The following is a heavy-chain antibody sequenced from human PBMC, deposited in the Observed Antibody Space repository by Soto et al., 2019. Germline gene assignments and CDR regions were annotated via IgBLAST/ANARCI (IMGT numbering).Heavy chain of an antibody. CDR1: GVTFSSYA. V-gene: IGHV3-23*01. Sequence: PGGSLRLSCTASGVTFSSYAISWVRLAPGKGLEWVSAVSGSGGSTYYADSVNGRFTISRDNSKNTLYLQMNSLRAEDTAVYYCAKAYVDYVDDFDYWGQGTLVTVSS. J-gene: IGHJ4*02. D-gene: IGHD4-17*01. CDR3: AKAYVDYVDDFDY. CDR2: VSGSGGST.